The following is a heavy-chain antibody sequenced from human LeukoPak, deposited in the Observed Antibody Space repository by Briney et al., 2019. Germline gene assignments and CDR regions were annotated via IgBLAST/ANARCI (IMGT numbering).Heavy chain of an antibody. CDR3: ARVRGSYCSDY. CDR1: GFTFSSYW. D-gene: IGHD1-26*01. CDR2: IKQDGSEK. V-gene: IGHV3-7*04. Sequence: GGSLRLSCAASGFTFSSYWMSWVRQAPGKGLEWVANIKQDGSEKYYVDSVKGRFTISRDNPKNSLYLQMNSLRAEDTAVYYCARVRGSYCSDYWGQGTLVTVSS. J-gene: IGHJ4*02.